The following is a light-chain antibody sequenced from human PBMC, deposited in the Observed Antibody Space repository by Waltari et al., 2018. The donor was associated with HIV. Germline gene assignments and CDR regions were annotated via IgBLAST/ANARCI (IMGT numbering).Light chain of an antibody. CDR2: DAS. Sequence: EVVMTQSPGTLSVSPGERATLSCRSSENIRNNLALYQQKPGQAPRLLFYDASARATGVPARFSSSGSGTEFTLTISGLQSEDFAIYYCQQYSRWPPTWTFGQGTKVDVK. J-gene: IGKJ1*01. V-gene: IGKV3-15*01. CDR1: ENIRNN. CDR3: QQYSRWPPTWT.